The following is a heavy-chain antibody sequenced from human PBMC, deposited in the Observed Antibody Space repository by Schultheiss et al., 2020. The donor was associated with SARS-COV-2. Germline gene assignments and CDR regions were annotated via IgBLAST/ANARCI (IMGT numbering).Heavy chain of an antibody. CDR1: GYSFSSHW. CDR2: INPVDSGS. Sequence: GESLKISCEGSGYSFSSHWIGWVRQMPGKGLEWMAIINPVDSGSTYSQSFQGQVTISADRSISTAYLQWSSLKASDTAMYYCARHEDSFYYYYMDVWGKGTTVTVSS. CDR3: ARHEDSFYYYYMDV. J-gene: IGHJ6*03. D-gene: IGHD2-15*01. V-gene: IGHV5-51*01.